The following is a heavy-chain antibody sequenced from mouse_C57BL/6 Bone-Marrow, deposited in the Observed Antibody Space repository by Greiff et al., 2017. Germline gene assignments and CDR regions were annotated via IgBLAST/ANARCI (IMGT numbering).Heavy chain of an antibody. CDR3: ARSGYYDYPWFAY. J-gene: IGHJ3*01. V-gene: IGHV1-50*01. CDR1: GYTFTSYW. Sequence: QVQLQQPGAELVKPGASVKLSCKASGYTFTSYWMQWVKQRLGQGLEWIGEIDPSDSYTNYNQKFKGKTTLTVDTSSSTAYMQLSSLTSEDSAVYYCARSGYYDYPWFAYWGQGTLVTVSA. D-gene: IGHD2-4*01. CDR2: IDPSDSYT.